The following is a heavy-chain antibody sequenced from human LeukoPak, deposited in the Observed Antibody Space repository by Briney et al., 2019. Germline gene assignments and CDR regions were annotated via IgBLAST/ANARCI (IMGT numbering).Heavy chain of an antibody. CDR2: ISYCGLT. Sequence: SDTLSLTCSVSGGSISSGDSCWTWLRQPPGKGLEWFGYISYCGLTDYNPSLKSRITISTDTSKNQFSLKMGTVTAADTAAYYCARAKRSTIIAEVIIPGASDSWGQG. CDR1: GGSISSGDSC. CDR3: ARAKRSTIIAEVIIPGASDS. D-gene: IGHD3-22*01. J-gene: IGHJ6*01. V-gene: IGHV4-30-4*02.